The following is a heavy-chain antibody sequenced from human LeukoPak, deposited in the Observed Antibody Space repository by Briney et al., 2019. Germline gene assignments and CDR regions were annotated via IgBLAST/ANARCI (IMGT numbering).Heavy chain of an antibody. CDR1: GFTFSTYA. CDR2: VSPSGNTT. D-gene: IGHD1-14*01. V-gene: IGHV3-23*01. CDR3: ARESRYRDYFDY. J-gene: IGHJ4*02. Sequence: PGGSLRLSCAASGFTFSTYAISWVRQAPGKGLEWVSGVSPSGNTTYYPDSVKGRFAISRDNAKNTVYLQMNSVRADDTAVYYCARESRYRDYFDYWGQGTVVTVSS.